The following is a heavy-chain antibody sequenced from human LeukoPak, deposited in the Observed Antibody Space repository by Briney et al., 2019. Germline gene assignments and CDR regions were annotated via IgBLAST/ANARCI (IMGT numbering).Heavy chain of an antibody. CDR1: GGSISSYY. CDR2: IYYSGST. CDR3: ARHEFVAVAGSAFDY. D-gene: IGHD6-19*01. Sequence: PSETLSLTCTVSGGSISSYYWSWIRQPPGKGLEWIGYIYYSGSTNYNPSLKSRVTISVDTSKNQFSLKLSSVTAADTAVYYCARHEFVAVAGSAFDYWGQGILVTVSS. J-gene: IGHJ4*02. V-gene: IGHV4-59*08.